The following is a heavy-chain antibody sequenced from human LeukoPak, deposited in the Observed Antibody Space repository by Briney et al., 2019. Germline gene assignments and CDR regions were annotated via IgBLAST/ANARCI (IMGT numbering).Heavy chain of an antibody. CDR3: ARDRVGTLY. CDR1: GFTFSSYW. D-gene: IGHD4-23*01. CDR2: INIDGSST. Sequence: PGGSLRLSCAASGFTFSSYWMHWVRQASGKGLVWASRINIDGSSTTYADSVKGRFTISRDNAKNTLYLQMNSLRAEDTAVYYCARDRVGTLYWGQGTLVTVSS. V-gene: IGHV3-74*01. J-gene: IGHJ4*02.